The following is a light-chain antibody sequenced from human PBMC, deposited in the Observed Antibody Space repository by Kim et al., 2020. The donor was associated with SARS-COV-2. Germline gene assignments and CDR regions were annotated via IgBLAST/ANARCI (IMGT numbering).Light chain of an antibody. V-gene: IGLV3-21*04. Sequence: SYELTQPPSVSVAPGKTARITCGGNNIGSKRVHWYQQKPGQAPVLVIYYDSDRPSGIPERFSGSNSGNTATLTISSVEAGDEADYYCQGWDSSSDHPVFG. CDR2: YDS. CDR1: NIGSKR. J-gene: IGLJ3*02. CDR3: QGWDSSSDHPV.